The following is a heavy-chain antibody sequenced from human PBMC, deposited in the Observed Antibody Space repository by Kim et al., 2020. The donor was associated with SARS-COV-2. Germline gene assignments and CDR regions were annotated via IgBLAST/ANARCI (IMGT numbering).Heavy chain of an antibody. Sequence: SVKGRFTISRDNSTNTLYLQMNSLRPEDTAVYYCARDRAIPAAVYYFDHWGQGTLVTVSS. J-gene: IGHJ4*02. V-gene: IGHV3-30*01. CDR3: ARDRAIPAAVYYFDH. D-gene: IGHD6-13*01.